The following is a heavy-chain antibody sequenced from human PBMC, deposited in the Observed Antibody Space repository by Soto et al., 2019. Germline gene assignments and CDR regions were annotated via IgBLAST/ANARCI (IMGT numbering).Heavy chain of an antibody. CDR1: GFRFSDYG. CDR2: ISNDGSKK. CDR3: AKTRRGYDMFFYGLDV. J-gene: IGHJ6*02. V-gene: IGHV3-30*18. D-gene: IGHD5-12*01. Sequence: QVHLVESGGGVVQPGRSLRLACAVSGFRFSDYGMHWVRQAPGKGLEWVAVISNDGSKKYYGDSVQGRFTISRDASKSTVYVQMDSLNPEDTAVYYCAKTRRGYDMFFYGLDVWGQGTTVTVSS.